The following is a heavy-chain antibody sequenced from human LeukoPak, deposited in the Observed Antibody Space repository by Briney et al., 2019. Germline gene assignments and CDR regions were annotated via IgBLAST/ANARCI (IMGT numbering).Heavy chain of an antibody. CDR2: ISNYNGDT. CDR1: GYTLNAYG. V-gene: IGHV1-18*01. CDR3: ARDPSNTSGFRIYFDY. J-gene: IGHJ4*02. Sequence: ASVKVSCKASGYTLNAYGTSWVRQAPGQGLEWMGWISNYNGDTKYAQNVQDRVTMSTDTSTSTAYMELRSLTSDDTAVYYCARDPSNTSGFRIYFDYWGQGSLVAVSS. D-gene: IGHD3-22*01.